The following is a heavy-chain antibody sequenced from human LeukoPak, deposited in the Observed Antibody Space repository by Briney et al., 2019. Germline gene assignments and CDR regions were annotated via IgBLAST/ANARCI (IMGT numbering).Heavy chain of an antibody. Sequence: GGSLRLSCAASGFTFSSYGMHWVRQAPGTGLEWVAVIRYDGTKKCYADSVKGRFTISRDTSRDSLYLQMNSLRAEDTAVYHCARGSGSGDSTLDYWGRGTLVTVSS. CDR1: GFTFSSYG. J-gene: IGHJ4*02. D-gene: IGHD3-10*01. V-gene: IGHV3-33*01. CDR3: ARGSGSGDSTLDY. CDR2: IRYDGTKK.